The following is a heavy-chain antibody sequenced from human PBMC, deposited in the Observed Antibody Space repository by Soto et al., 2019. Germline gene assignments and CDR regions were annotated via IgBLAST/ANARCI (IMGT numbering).Heavy chain of an antibody. Sequence: EVQLVESGGGLVQPGGSPRLSCAASGFTFSSYSMNWVRQAPGKGLEWVSYISSSSSTIYYADSVKGRFTISRDNDKNSLYLQMNSLRAEDTAVYYCAGAGAGILTGYYTLWGQGTLVTVSS. D-gene: IGHD3-9*01. J-gene: IGHJ4*02. CDR3: AGAGAGILTGYYTL. CDR2: ISSSSSTI. CDR1: GFTFSSYS. V-gene: IGHV3-48*01.